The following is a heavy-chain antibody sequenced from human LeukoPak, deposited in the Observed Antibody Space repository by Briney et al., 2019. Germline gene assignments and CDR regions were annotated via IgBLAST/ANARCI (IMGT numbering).Heavy chain of an antibody. Sequence: SETLSLTCTVSGGSISSSSYYWGWIRQPPGKGLEWIGSIYYSGSTYYNPSLKSRATISVDTSENQFSLKLSSVTAADTAVYYCARHRGGYCTNGVCYTKNWFDPWAREPWSPSPQ. CDR1: GGSISSSSYY. V-gene: IGHV4-39*01. CDR2: IYYSGST. D-gene: IGHD2-8*01. CDR3: ARHRGGYCTNGVCYTKNWFDP. J-gene: IGHJ5*02.